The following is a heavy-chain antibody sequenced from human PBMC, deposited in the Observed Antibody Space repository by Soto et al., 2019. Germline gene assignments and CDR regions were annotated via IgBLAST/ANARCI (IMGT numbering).Heavy chain of an antibody. CDR2: IWYDASNN. J-gene: IGHJ4*02. V-gene: IGHV3-33*01. CDR1: GFTFRTYG. Sequence: VQLVESGGGVVQPGRCRRLASAASGFTFRTYGMYWVRQAPGKGLEWVAVIWYDASNNYYADSVKGRFTISRDNSENTLYLQMNRLRAEDTAVYYCARGRVDGGELDLWGQGTLVTVSS. D-gene: IGHD1-26*01. CDR3: ARGRVDGGELDL.